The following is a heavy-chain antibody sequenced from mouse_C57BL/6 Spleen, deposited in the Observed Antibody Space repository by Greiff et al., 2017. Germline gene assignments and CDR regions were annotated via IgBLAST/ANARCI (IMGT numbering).Heavy chain of an antibody. V-gene: IGHV1-69*01. D-gene: IGHD1-1*01. CDR3: ARSSLISTEGYFDY. CDR2: IDPSDSYT. J-gene: IGHJ2*01. CDR1: GYTFTSYW. Sequence: QVQLQQPGAELVMPGASVKLSCKASGYTFTSYWMPWVKQRPGHGLEWIGAIDPSDSYTNYNQKFKGKSTLTVDKSSSTAYMQLSSLTSEDSAVYYWARSSLISTEGYFDYWGQGTTLTVSS.